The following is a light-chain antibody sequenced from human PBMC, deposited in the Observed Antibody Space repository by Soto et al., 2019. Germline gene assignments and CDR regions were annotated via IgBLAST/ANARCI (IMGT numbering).Light chain of an antibody. CDR3: QQYNDWFSIT. CDR1: QSVSSK. Sequence: EIVMTPSPATLSASPGERAVLSCRASQSVSSKLAWYRQRPGQAPRLVIYDTSTRATGVPARFSGSGSGTEFTLTISSLQSEDFGVYYCQQYNDWFSITFGQGTRLEIK. CDR2: DTS. V-gene: IGKV3-15*01. J-gene: IGKJ5*01.